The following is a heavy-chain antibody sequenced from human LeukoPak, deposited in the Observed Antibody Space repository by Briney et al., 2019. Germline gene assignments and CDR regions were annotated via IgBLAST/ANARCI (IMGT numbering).Heavy chain of an antibody. V-gene: IGHV4-34*01. CDR3: ARGLRDEDRHYNYYYMDV. Sequence: SETLSLTCAVYGGSFSDYSWTWIRQPPGKGLEWIGEINHSGGTNYNPSLMSRVTMSVDTSKNQFSLKLSSVTAADTAVYYCARGLRDEDRHYNYYYMDVWGKGTTVTVSS. J-gene: IGHJ6*03. CDR2: INHSGGT. CDR1: GGSFSDYS.